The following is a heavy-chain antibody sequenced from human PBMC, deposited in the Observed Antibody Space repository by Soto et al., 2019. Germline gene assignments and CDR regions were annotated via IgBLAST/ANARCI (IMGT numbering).Heavy chain of an antibody. CDR2: IKSITYGGTT. D-gene: IGHD3-3*01. V-gene: IGHV3-49*03. Sequence: GGSLRLSCTASGFTFGDYAMSWFRQAPGKGLEWLGFIKSITYGGTTEYAASVKGRFTISRDDSKSIAYLQMNSLKTEDTAVYYCTIFFFLPRTLVRILYWGPGPLVTV. CDR3: TIFFFLPRTLVRILY. J-gene: IGHJ4*02. CDR1: GFTFGDYA.